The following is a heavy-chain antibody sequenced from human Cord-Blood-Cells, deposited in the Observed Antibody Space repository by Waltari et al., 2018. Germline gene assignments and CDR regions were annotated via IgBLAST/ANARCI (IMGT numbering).Heavy chain of an antibody. Sequence: QVQLQESGPGLVKPSETLSLTCTVSGGSISSYYWSWIRQPPGKGLEWIGYIYYSGSTNYNPSLKSRVTISVDTSKNQFSLKLSSVTAADTVVYYCARHSVEQNWCDPWGQGTLVTVSS. CDR2: IYYSGST. CDR1: GGSISSYY. V-gene: IGHV4-59*08. CDR3: ARHSVEQNWCDP. J-gene: IGHJ5*02.